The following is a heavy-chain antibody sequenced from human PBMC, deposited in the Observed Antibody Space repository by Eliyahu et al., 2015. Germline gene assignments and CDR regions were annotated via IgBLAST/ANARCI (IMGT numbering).Heavy chain of an antibody. J-gene: IGHJ3*02. CDR3: ARVPLAYCGGDCYSNAFDI. CDR1: XGSXSXXGXY. D-gene: IGHD2-21*02. CDR2: IYYSGST. Sequence: QVQLQESGPGLVKPSQTLSLTCXVSXGSXSXXGXYWSWVRXHPGKGLEWIGYIYYSGSTXYSPSLKSRVTISVDTSKTQFSLKLSSVTAADTAVYYCARVPLAYCGGDCYSNAFDIWGQGTMVTVSS. V-gene: IGHV4-31*03.